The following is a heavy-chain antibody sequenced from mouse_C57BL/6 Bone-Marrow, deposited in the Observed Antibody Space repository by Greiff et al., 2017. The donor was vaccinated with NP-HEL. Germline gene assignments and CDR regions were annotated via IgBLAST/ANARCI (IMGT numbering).Heavy chain of an antibody. CDR3: ARGNYYGSRYYFDY. Sequence: GAELVMPGASVKLSCKASGYTFTSYWMHWVKQRPGQGLEWIGEIDPSDSYTNYNQKFKGKSTLTVDKSSSTAYMQLSSLTSEDSAVYYCARGNYYGSRYYFDYWGQGTTLTVSS. D-gene: IGHD1-1*01. J-gene: IGHJ2*01. V-gene: IGHV1-69*01. CDR2: IDPSDSYT. CDR1: GYTFTSYW.